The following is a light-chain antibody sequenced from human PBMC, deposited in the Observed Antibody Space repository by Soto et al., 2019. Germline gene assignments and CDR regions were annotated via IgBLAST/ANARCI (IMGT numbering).Light chain of an antibody. J-gene: IGKJ5*01. CDR1: QDIGNY. V-gene: IGKV1-33*01. Sequence: DIQMTQSPSSLSAAVGDRVTITCQASQDIGNYLNWYQQKPGQAPKLILYDAYNLQRGVPSRFSGSGSGTHFTFTINSLQPEDIATYYCQQYHNLPPITFGQGTRLEI. CDR3: QQYHNLPPIT. CDR2: DAY.